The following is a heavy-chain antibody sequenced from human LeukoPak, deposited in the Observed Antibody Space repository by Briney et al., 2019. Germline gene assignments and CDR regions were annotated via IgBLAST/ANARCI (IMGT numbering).Heavy chain of an antibody. CDR3: ASLEGTTAGAFDI. D-gene: IGHD1-7*01. V-gene: IGHV3-48*02. CDR1: GFTFSSYS. J-gene: IGHJ3*02. Sequence: PGGSLRLSCAASGFTFSSYSMNWVRQAPGKGLEGVSYISSSSSTIYYADSVKGRFTISRDNAKNSLYLQMNSLRDEDTAVYYCASLEGTTAGAFDIWGQGTMVTVSS. CDR2: ISSSSSTI.